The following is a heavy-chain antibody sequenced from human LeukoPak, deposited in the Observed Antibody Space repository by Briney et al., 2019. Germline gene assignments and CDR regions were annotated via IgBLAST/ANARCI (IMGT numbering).Heavy chain of an antibody. CDR2: INRDAGEK. CDR1: GFTFSTSW. V-gene: IGHV3-7*01. D-gene: IGHD3-22*01. Sequence: GGSLRLSCAASGFTFSTSWMTWVRQAPGKGLEWVAKINRDAGEKYYVDSVKGRFTISRDNAKNSLYLLLNSLRAEDTAVYHCARDATPYDSSGYYDAIDIWGQGTMVTVSS. J-gene: IGHJ3*02. CDR3: ARDATPYDSSGYYDAIDI.